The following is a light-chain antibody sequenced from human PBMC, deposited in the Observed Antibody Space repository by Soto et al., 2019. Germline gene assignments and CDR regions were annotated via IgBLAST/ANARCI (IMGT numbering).Light chain of an antibody. Sequence: QSALTQPPSASGSPGQSVTISCTGTSSDVGGYNYVSWYQQHPGKAPKLMIYEVSKRPSGVPDRFAGSKSGNTASLTVSELQVEDEADYCCSAYAGRNCFGVLGGATKLTL. CDR1: SSDVGGYNY. CDR3: SAYAGRNCFGV. V-gene: IGLV2-8*01. J-gene: IGLJ2*01. CDR2: EVS.